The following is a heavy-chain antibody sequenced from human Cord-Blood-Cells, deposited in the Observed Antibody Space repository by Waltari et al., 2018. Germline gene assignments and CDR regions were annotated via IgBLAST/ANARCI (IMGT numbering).Heavy chain of an antibody. Sequence: QVQLVQSGAAVKTTGAAVKVSCKASGYTFTGYYMHWVRQAPGQGLEWMGWSNRSSGGTNYAQKVQGWVTMATDTSISTASMELSMLRSDDTAVYYCATLAISTPYCGQGDLGTVS. CDR3: ATLAISTPY. V-gene: IGHV1-2*04. D-gene: IGHD5-18*01. CDR2: SNRSSGGT. CDR1: GYTFTGYY. J-gene: IGHJ4*02.